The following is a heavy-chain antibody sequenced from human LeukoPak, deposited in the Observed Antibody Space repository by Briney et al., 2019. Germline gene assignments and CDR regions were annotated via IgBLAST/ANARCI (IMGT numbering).Heavy chain of an antibody. D-gene: IGHD3-9*01. CDR3: TRDVYYDILTGPLY. CDR2: IRSKAYGGTT. CDR1: GFTFGDYA. V-gene: IGHV3-49*03. J-gene: IGHJ4*02. Sequence: GGSLRLSCTASGFTFGDYAMSWFRQAPGKGLEWVGFIRSKAYGGTTEYAASVKGRFTISRDDSKSIAYLQMNSLKTEDTAVYYCTRDVYYDILTGPLYLGQGTLVTVSS.